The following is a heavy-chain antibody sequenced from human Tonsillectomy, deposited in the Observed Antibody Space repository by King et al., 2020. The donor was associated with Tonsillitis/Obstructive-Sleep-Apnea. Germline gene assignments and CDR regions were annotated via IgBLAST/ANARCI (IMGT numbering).Heavy chain of an antibody. Sequence: VQLVQSGGGLVQPGGSLRLSCSASGFTFSSYAMHWVRQAPGKGLDYVSAISSNGGSTYYADSVKGRFTISRDNSKNTLYLQMSSLRAEDTAVYYCVTDAFAYYDFWSGYYPDWGQGTLVTVSS. J-gene: IGHJ4*02. CDR2: ISSNGGST. CDR1: GFTFSSYA. D-gene: IGHD3-3*01. CDR3: VTDAFAYYDFWSGYYPD. V-gene: IGHV3-64D*06.